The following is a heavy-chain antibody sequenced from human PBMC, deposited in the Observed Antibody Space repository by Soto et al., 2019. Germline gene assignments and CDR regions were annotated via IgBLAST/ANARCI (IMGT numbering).Heavy chain of an antibody. D-gene: IGHD2-2*01. V-gene: IGHV1-3*01. Sequence: QVQLVQSGTEVKKPGASVKVSCKTCGYSFTKYGLHWVRQAPGQRLEWMGRINPGNGDSKYSQKFQGRVTITRDTSATTAYMELSSLRSEDSAVFYCARTDCSSTSCYNYYDYGMDVWGQGTTVTVSS. CDR3: ARTDCSSTSCYNYYDYGMDV. CDR2: INPGNGDS. CDR1: GYSFTKYG. J-gene: IGHJ6*02.